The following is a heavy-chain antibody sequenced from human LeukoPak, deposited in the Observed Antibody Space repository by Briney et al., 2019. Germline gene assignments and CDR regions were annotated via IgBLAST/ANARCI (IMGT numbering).Heavy chain of an antibody. Sequence: GGSLRLSCAASGFTFSSYGMHWVRQAPGKGLEWVAVISYDGSNKYYADSVKGRFTISRDNSKNTLYLQMNSLRAEDTAVYYCAKGLWYSGGWYIARDYYYGMDVWGQGTTVTVSS. CDR3: AKGLWYSGGWYIARDYYYGMDV. V-gene: IGHV3-30*18. CDR1: GFTFSSYG. D-gene: IGHD6-19*01. CDR2: ISYDGSNK. J-gene: IGHJ6*02.